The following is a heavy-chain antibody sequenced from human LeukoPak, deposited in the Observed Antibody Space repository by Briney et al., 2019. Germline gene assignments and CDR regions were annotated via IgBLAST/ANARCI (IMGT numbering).Heavy chain of an antibody. CDR2: LYYSGST. Sequence: SESLFLTFSVHGSPLLSPYGGSVRQPPGKGPEWIGHLYYSGSTTYNPSLESRVTMSVDTSRKQVSLELSSVAAADTAVYYCARGRGKPANVDAFDYWGQGTVVTVSS. J-gene: IGHJ3*01. D-gene: IGHD3/OR15-3a*01. V-gene: IGHV4-59*11. CDR1: GSPLLSPY. CDR3: ARGRGKPANVDAFDY.